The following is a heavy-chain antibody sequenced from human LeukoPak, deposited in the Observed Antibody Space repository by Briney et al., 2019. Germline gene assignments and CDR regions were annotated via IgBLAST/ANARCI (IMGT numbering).Heavy chain of an antibody. J-gene: IGHJ4*02. V-gene: IGHV3-9*03. D-gene: IGHD6-25*01. CDR1: GFTFDDYA. CDR2: ISWNSGSI. CDR3: AKDGGSGLDY. Sequence: GRSLRLSCAASGFTFDDYAMHWVRQAPGKGLEWVSGISWNSGSIAYADSVKSRFTISRDNAKNSLYLQMNSLRAEDMALYYCAKDGGSGLDYWGQGTLVTVSS.